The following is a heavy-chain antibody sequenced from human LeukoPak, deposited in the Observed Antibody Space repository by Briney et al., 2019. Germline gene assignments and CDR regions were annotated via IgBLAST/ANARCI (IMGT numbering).Heavy chain of an antibody. J-gene: IGHJ4*02. CDR3: ATSGSGGNYPLDY. D-gene: IGHD1-26*01. Sequence: PGGSLRLSCVASGFTFSNYAMNWVRQAPGKGLEWVSSITRSSSYIYYADSVKGRFTISRDNAKNSLFLQVNSLRAEDTALYYCATSGSGGNYPLDYWGQGTLVTVSS. CDR1: GFTFSNYA. V-gene: IGHV3-21*01. CDR2: ITRSSSYI.